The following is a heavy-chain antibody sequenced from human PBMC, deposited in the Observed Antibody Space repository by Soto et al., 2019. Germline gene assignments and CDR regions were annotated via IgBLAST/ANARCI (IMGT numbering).Heavy chain of an antibody. CDR1: GGSFSGYY. CDR2: INHSGST. Sequence: PSETLSLTCAVYGGSFSGYYWSWIRQPPGKGLEWIGEINHSGSTNYNPSLKSRVTISVDRSKNQFSLKLSSVTAADTAVYYCARVPQSAATVSFDYWGQGTLVTVSS. CDR3: ARVPQSAATVSFDY. D-gene: IGHD1-26*01. V-gene: IGHV4-34*01. J-gene: IGHJ4*02.